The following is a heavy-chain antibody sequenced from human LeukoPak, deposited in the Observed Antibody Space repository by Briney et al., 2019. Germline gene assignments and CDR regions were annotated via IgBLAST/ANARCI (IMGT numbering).Heavy chain of an antibody. CDR1: GGSISSYY. Sequence: PSEALSLTCTVSGGSISSYYWSWIRQPAGKGLEWIGRIYTSGSTNYNPSLKSRVTMSVDTSKNQFSLKLSSVTAADTAVYYCARDVGPGQWDWFDPWGQGTLVTVSS. V-gene: IGHV4-4*07. D-gene: IGHD1-26*01. CDR3: ARDVGPGQWDWFDP. CDR2: IYTSGST. J-gene: IGHJ5*02.